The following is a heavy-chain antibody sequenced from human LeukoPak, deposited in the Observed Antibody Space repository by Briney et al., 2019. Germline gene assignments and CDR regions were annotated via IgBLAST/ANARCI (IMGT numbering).Heavy chain of an antibody. D-gene: IGHD3-3*01. CDR2: INHNGST. Sequence: SETLSLTCAVYGGSFSGYYWSWIRQPPGKGLEWIGEINHNGSTNYNPSLKSRVTISVDTSKNQFSLKLSSVTAADTAVYYCARTKRGFLEWLFVSWGQGTTVTVSS. CDR1: GGSFSGYY. CDR3: ARTKRGFLEWLFVS. V-gene: IGHV4-34*01. J-gene: IGHJ6*02.